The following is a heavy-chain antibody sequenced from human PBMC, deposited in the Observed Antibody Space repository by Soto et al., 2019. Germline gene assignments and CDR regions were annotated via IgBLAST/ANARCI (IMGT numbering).Heavy chain of an antibody. D-gene: IGHD5-18*01. J-gene: IGHJ4*02. V-gene: IGHV4-30-2*01. CDR3: ARERGGYGLFDS. CDR1: GGSISDAAYS. Sequence: QLQLQESGSGLVKPSHTLSLTCTVSGGSISDAAYSWSWIRQPPGKGLEWIGYIYPSGMPFYNPSLRSRFTISIDRSNDQFSMNLRSVTAADTAVYYCARERGGYGLFDSWGQGILVTVSS. CDR2: IYPSGMP.